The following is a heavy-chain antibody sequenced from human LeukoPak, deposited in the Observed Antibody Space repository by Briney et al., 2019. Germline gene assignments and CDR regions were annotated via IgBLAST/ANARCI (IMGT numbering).Heavy chain of an antibody. Sequence: PGGSLRLSCAASGFTFSSYWMTWVRQAPGKGLEWVANIKQDGIEKYYVDSMKGRFTISRDNAKNSLYLQMNSLRAEDTAVYYCARDLKSPGSYYLGYFDHWGQGTLVTVSS. V-gene: IGHV3-7*01. CDR2: IKQDGIEK. D-gene: IGHD3-10*01. CDR3: ARDLKSPGSYYLGYFDH. J-gene: IGHJ4*02. CDR1: GFTFSSYW.